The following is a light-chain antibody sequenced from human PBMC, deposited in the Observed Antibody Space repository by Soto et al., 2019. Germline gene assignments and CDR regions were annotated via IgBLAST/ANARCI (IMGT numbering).Light chain of an antibody. CDR2: DAS. V-gene: IGKV3-11*01. CDR1: QSVSNV. Sequence: IVLTQSPPTLALSPEQRITLSCRASQSVSNVLAWYQQKPGQALRLLIYDASNSFTDILARFSVSGSGTDFTLTISSLESEDFAVYYCQQRSNWPLTFGGGTKVDIK. J-gene: IGKJ4*01. CDR3: QQRSNWPLT.